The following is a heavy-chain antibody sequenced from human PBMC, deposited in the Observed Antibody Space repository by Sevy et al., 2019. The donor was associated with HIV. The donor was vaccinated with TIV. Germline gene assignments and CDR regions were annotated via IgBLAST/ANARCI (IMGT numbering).Heavy chain of an antibody. CDR2: IYPGDSDT. D-gene: IGHD5-12*01. J-gene: IGHJ6*03. V-gene: IGHV5-51*01. CDR1: GYSFTSYW. Sequence: GESLKISCKGSGYSFTSYWIGWVRQMPGKGLEWMGIIYPGDSDTRYSPSFQGQVTISADKSSSTAYLQWSRRKASDTDMYYCARRGRDIVATTKVAASTYYYYYYMDVWGKGTTVTVSS. CDR3: ARRGRDIVATTKVAASTYYYYYYMDV.